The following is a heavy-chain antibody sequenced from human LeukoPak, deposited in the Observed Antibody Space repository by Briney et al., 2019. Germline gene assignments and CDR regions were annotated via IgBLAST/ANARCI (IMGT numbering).Heavy chain of an antibody. D-gene: IGHD4-11*01. CDR1: GGSISSSSYY. Sequence: SETLSLTCTVSGGSISSSSYYWGWIRQAPGKGLEWIGEINHSGSTNYNPSLKSRVTISVDTSKNQFSLKLSSVTAADTAVYYCARATRLHRPNAFDIWGQGTMVTVSS. V-gene: IGHV4-39*07. J-gene: IGHJ3*02. CDR2: INHSGST. CDR3: ARATRLHRPNAFDI.